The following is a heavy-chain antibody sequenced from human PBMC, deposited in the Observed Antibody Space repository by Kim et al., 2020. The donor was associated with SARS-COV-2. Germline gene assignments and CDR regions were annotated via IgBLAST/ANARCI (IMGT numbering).Heavy chain of an antibody. Sequence: YYSPSLKSRVSISVDTSQNQFSLRLTSVTAADTALYYCAPVLMVRGVIDPWGQGTLVTVSS. V-gene: IGHV4-39*07. J-gene: IGHJ5*02. CDR3: APVLMVRGVIDP. D-gene: IGHD3-10*01.